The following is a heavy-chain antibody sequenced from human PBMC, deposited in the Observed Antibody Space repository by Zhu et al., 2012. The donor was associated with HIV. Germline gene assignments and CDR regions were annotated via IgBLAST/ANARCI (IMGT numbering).Heavy chain of an antibody. Sequence: QVQLQQWGTGLLKPSETLSLTCAVYGESFNVYYWSWIRQSPGKGLEWIGEVHHSGRTNHNPSLKSRVTISIDTSKKQFSLKMTSVTAAETAVYYCARRGDVAAVGSDYQRGISVWGQGTTVTVSS. D-gene: IGHD6-13*01. CDR2: VHHSGRT. CDR1: GESFNVYY. J-gene: IGHJ6*02. V-gene: IGHV4-34*01. CDR3: ARRGDVAAVGSDYQRGISV.